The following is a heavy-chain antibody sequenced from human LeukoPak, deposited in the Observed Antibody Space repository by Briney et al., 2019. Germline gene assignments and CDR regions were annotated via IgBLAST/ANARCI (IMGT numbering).Heavy chain of an antibody. CDR3: ANGCEMDY. V-gene: IGHV3-7*01. Sequence: GGSLRLSCAASGFSFSPYWVKWVRQAPGKGLEWVANINPDGSAKHYVDSVKGRFTISRDNSKNTLYLQMNSLRAEDTAVYYCANGCEMDYWGQGTLVTVSS. J-gene: IGHJ4*02. CDR2: INPDGSAK. D-gene: IGHD2-15*01. CDR1: GFSFSPYW.